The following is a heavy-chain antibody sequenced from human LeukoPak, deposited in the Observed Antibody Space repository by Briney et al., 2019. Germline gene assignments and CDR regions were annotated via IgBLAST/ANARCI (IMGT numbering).Heavy chain of an antibody. CDR1: GYTFTSYG. D-gene: IGHD3-10*01. Sequence: GASVKVSYKASGYTFTSYGISWVRQAPGQGLEWMGRIIPILGIANYAQKFQGRVTITADKSTSTAYMELSSLRSEDTAVYYCASDYYGSGSYRADWGQGTLVTVSS. CDR3: ASDYYGSGSYRAD. J-gene: IGHJ4*02. CDR2: IIPILGIA. V-gene: IGHV1-69*04.